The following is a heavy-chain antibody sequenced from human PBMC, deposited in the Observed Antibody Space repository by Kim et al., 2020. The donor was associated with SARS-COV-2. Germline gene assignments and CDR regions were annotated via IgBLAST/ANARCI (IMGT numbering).Heavy chain of an antibody. Sequence: GGSLRLSCAASGFTLDDFAMHWVRQAPGKGLEWVSGISWNSDSIAYADSVKGRFTISRDNAKNSLYLQMNSLRAEDTALYYCVKGTEGLIQRYDWFDPWG. CDR3: VKGTEGLIQRYDWFDP. J-gene: IGHJ5*02. V-gene: IGHV3-9*01. D-gene: IGHD1-1*01. CDR1: GFTLDDFA. CDR2: ISWNSDSI.